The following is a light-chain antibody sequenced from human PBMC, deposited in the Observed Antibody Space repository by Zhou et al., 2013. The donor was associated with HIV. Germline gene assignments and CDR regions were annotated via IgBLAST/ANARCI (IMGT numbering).Light chain of an antibody. CDR3: GTWDSSLSAVV. Sequence: QSVLTQPPSVSAAPGQKVTISCSGSNSNIGNNYVSWYQQLPGTAPKLLIYDNNKRPSGIPDRFSGSKSGTSATLGITGLQTGDEAVYYCGTWDSSLSAVVFGGGTKLTVL. CDR2: DNN. J-gene: IGLJ2*01. CDR1: NSNIGNNY. V-gene: IGLV1-51*01.